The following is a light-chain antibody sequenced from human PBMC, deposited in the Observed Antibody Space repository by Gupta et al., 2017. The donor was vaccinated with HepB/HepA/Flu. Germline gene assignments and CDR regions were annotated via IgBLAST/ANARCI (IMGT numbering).Light chain of an antibody. Sequence: QSALTQSASVSGSPGQSITISCTGTSSDVGGYHYVSWYQHHPGKAPKLMIYDVSSRPSGVSDRFSGSKSGNTASLTISGLQAEDEDDYYCSSYTSSSTLGVFGGGTKLTVL. CDR1: SSDVGGYHY. CDR3: SSYTSSSTLGV. CDR2: DVS. V-gene: IGLV2-14*03. J-gene: IGLJ3*02.